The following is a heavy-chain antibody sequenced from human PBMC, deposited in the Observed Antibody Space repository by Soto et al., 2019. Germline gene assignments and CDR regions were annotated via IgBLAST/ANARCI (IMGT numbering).Heavy chain of an antibody. CDR3: ASVQQLVRYVDY. CDR2: ISSSSSYT. Sequence: GGSLRLSCAASGFTFSDYYMSWIRQAPGKGLEWVSYISSSSSYTNYADSVKGRFTISRNNAKNSLYLQMNSLRAEDTAVYYCASVQQLVRYVDYWGQGTLVTVSS. D-gene: IGHD6-13*01. J-gene: IGHJ4*02. CDR1: GFTFSDYY. V-gene: IGHV3-11*06.